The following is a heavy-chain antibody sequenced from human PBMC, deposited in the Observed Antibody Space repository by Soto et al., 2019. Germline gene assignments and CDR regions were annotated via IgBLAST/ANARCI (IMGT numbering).Heavy chain of an antibody. CDR2: INPNSGGT. CDR3: ARPHLAGDQDKAFDI. CDR1: GYTFTGYY. V-gene: IGHV1-2*04. D-gene: IGHD6-19*01. Sequence: ASVKVSCKASGYTFTGYYMHWVRQAPGQGLEWMGWINPNSGGTNYAQKFQGWVTMTRDTSISTAYMELSRLRADDTALYYCARPHLAGDQDKAFDIWGQGTMVTVSS. J-gene: IGHJ3*02.